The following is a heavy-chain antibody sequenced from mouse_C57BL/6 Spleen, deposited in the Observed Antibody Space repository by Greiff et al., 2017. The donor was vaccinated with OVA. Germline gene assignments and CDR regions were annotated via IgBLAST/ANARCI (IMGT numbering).Heavy chain of an antibody. CDR3: ARDREDYGSFDY. D-gene: IGHD1-1*01. Sequence: EVKLVESGGGLVKPGGSLKLSCAASGFTFSSYAMSWVRQTPEKRLEWVATISDGGSYTYYPANVKGRFTFPRDNAKNNLKLQMSQLKAEDTAMYYCARDREDYGSFDYWGQGTTLTVSS. CDR2: ISDGGSYT. J-gene: IGHJ2*01. CDR1: GFTFSSYA. V-gene: IGHV5-4*01.